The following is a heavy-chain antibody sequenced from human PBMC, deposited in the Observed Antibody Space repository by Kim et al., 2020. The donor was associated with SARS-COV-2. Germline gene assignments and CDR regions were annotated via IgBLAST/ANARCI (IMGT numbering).Heavy chain of an antibody. V-gene: IGHV3-21*01. J-gene: IGHJ4*02. CDR1: GFTFSSYS. CDR3: ARDGPTPIVGATNSDY. D-gene: IGHD1-26*01. Sequence: GGSLRLSCAASGFTFSSYSMNWVRQAPGKGLEWVSSISSSSSYIYYADSVKGRFTISRDNAKNSLYLQMNSLRAEDTAVYYCARDGPTPIVGATNSDYWGQGTLVTVSS. CDR2: ISSSSSYI.